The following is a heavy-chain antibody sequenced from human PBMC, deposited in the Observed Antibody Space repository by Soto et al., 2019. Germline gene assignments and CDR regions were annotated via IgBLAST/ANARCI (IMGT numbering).Heavy chain of an antibody. D-gene: IGHD4-17*01. CDR1: GGTFSSYA. CDR3: ARKSYGDYGYYYYGMDV. V-gene: IGHV1-69*06. CDR2: IIPIFGTA. Sequence: SVKVSCKASGGTFSSYAISWVRQAPGQGLEWMGGIIPIFGTANYAQKFQGRVTITADKSTSTAYMELSSLRSEDTAVYYCARKSYGDYGYYYYGMDVWGQGTTVTVSS. J-gene: IGHJ6*02.